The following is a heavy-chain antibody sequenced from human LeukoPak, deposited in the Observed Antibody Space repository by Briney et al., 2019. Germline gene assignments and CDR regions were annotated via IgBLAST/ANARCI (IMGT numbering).Heavy chain of an antibody. D-gene: IGHD2-15*01. V-gene: IGHV3-43*01. J-gene: IGHJ4*02. CDR1: GFTFDDYT. CDR3: AKEGGGVGGFDY. Sequence: GGTLRLSCAASGFTFDDYTMHWVRQAPGKGLEWVSLISWDGGSTYYADSVKGRFTISRDNSKNSLYLQMNSLRTEDTALYYCAKEGGGVGGFDYWGQGTLVTVSS. CDR2: ISWDGGST.